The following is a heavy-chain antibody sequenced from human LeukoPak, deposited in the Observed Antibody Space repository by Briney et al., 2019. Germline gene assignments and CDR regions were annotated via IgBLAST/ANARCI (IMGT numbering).Heavy chain of an antibody. Sequence: ASVKVSCKASGYTFTGYYMHWVRQAPGQGLEWVGWINPNSGGTNYAQKFQGRVTMTRDTSISTAYMELSRLRSDDTAVYYCARFSSTSAHFDYWGQGTLVTVSS. V-gene: IGHV1-2*02. CDR3: ARFSSTSAHFDY. D-gene: IGHD2-2*01. CDR2: INPNSGGT. CDR1: GYTFTGYY. J-gene: IGHJ4*02.